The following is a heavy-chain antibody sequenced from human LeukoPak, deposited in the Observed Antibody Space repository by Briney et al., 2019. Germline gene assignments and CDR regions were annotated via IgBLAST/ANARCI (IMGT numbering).Heavy chain of an antibody. Sequence: PSETLSLTSTVSGGSISSSSYYWGWIRQPPGKGLEWIGSIYYSGSTYYNPSLKSRVTISVDTSKNQFSLKLSSVTAADTAVYYCARGRGIVVVPAAPPRSYNWFDPWGQGTLVTVSS. J-gene: IGHJ5*02. CDR1: GGSISSSSYY. V-gene: IGHV4-39*01. CDR3: ARGRGIVVVPAAPPRSYNWFDP. CDR2: IYYSGST. D-gene: IGHD2-2*01.